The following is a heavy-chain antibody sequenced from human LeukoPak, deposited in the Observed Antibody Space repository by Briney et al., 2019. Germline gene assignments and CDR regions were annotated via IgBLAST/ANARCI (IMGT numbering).Heavy chain of an antibody. J-gene: IGHJ4*02. CDR2: MNPNSGNT. D-gene: IGHD3-16*01. Sequence: ASVKVSCRASGYTFTSYDINWVRQATGQGLEWMGWMNPNSGNTGYAQKFQGRVTMTRNTSISTAYMELSSLRSEDTAVYYCARMGQAPPPHPRHFDYWGQGTLVTVSS. V-gene: IGHV1-8*01. CDR1: GYTFTSYD. CDR3: ARMGQAPPPHPRHFDY.